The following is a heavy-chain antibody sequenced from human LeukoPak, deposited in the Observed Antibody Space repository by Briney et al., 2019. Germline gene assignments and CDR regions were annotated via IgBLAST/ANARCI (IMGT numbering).Heavy chain of an antibody. J-gene: IGHJ4*02. V-gene: IGHV3-15*01. Sequence: GGSLRLSCAASGFIISNDWMSWVRQAPGKGLEWVARVKSRSAGETTDYAAPVKGRFTISRDDSKNTLYLQMNSLKTEDTAVYYCTLIQGWGSGSYRDFWGQGTLVTVSS. CDR2: VKSRSAGETT. CDR3: TLIQGWGSGSYRDF. CDR1: GFIISNDW. D-gene: IGHD3-10*01.